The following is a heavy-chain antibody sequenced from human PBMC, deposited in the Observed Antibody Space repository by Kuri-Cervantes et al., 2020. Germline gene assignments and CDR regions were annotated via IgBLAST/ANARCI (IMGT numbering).Heavy chain of an antibody. Sequence: ASVKVSCKASGYTSTGYYMHWVRQAPGQGLEWMGWINPNSGGTNYAQKFQGRVTMTRNTSISTAYMELSSLRSEDTAVYYCARYREITMVRGVIITGSYYYYGMDVWGQGTTVTVSS. CDR2: INPNSGGT. V-gene: IGHV1-2*02. CDR3: ARYREITMVRGVIITGSYYYYGMDV. J-gene: IGHJ6*02. CDR1: GYTSTGYY. D-gene: IGHD3-10*01.